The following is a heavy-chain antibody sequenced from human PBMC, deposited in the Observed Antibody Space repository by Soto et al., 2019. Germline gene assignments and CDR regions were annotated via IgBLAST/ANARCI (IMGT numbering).Heavy chain of an antibody. Sequence: GGSLRLSCAASGFTFSSYSMNWVRQAPGKGLEWVSYISSSSSTIYYADSVKGRFTISRDNAKNSLYLQMNSLRDEDTAVYYCASPYNGWYDSPRDYWGQGTLVTVYS. CDR1: GFTFSSYS. V-gene: IGHV3-48*02. CDR3: ASPYNGWYDSPRDY. CDR2: ISSSSSTI. D-gene: IGHD6-19*01. J-gene: IGHJ4*02.